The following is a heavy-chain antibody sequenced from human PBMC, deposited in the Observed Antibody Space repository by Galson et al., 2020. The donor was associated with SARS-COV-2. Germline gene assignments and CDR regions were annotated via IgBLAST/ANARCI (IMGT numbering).Heavy chain of an antibody. D-gene: IGHD3-10*01. CDR2: ISYDGSNK. Sequence: GESLKISCAASGFTFSSYAMHWVRQAPGKGLEWVAVISYDGSNKYYADSVKGRFTISRDNSKNTLYLQMNSLRAEDTAGDYCARAGSGSYYLIDYWGQGTLVTVSS. CDR3: ARAGSGSYYLIDY. J-gene: IGHJ4*02. V-gene: IGHV3-30*04. CDR1: GFTFSSYA.